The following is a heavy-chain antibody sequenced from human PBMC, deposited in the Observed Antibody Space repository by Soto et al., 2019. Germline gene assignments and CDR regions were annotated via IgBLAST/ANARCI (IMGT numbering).Heavy chain of an antibody. Sequence: ASVKVSCKASGGTFSSYAISWVRQAPGQGLEWMGGIIPICGTANYAQKFQSRVTITADKSTSTAYMELSSLRSEDTAVYYCARGANYYYYGMDVWGQGTTVTVSS. J-gene: IGHJ6*02. CDR3: ARGANYYYYGMDV. CDR1: GGTFSSYA. D-gene: IGHD1-26*01. V-gene: IGHV1-69*06. CDR2: IIPICGTA.